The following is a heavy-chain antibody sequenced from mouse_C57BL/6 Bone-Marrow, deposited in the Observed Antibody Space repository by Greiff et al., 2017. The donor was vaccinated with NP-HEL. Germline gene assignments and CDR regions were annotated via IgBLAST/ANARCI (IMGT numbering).Heavy chain of an antibody. CDR3: ARSVYYYGTPGWFAD. CDR1: GYAFSSSW. CDR2: IYPGDGDT. J-gene: IGHJ3*01. Sequence: QVQLQQSGPELVKPGASVKISCKASGYAFSSSWMNWVKQRPGKGLEWIGRIYPGDGDTNYNGKFKGKATLTADKSSSTAYMQLSSLTSEDSAVYFCARSVYYYGTPGWFADWGKGTLVTVSA. D-gene: IGHD1-1*01. V-gene: IGHV1-82*01.